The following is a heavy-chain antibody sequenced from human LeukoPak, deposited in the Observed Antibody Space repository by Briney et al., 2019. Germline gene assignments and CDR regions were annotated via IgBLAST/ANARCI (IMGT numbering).Heavy chain of an antibody. CDR3: ATTPGYGYDYYYYYMDV. J-gene: IGHJ6*03. CDR1: GFTFSNYW. D-gene: IGHD5-18*01. V-gene: IGHV3-30*02. CDR2: IRYDGSNK. Sequence: GGSLRLSCAASGFTFSNYWMHWVRQAPGKGLEWVAFIRYDGSNKYYAGSVKGRFTISRDNSKNTLYLQMNSLRAEDTAVYYCATTPGYGYDYYYYYMDVWGKGTTVTISS.